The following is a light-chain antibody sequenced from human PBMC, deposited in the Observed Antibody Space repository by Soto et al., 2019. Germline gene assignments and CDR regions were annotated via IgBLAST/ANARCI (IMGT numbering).Light chain of an antibody. CDR3: HQYGGSPGT. V-gene: IGKV3-20*01. CDR2: DAS. CDR1: QSVSSNY. Sequence: EIVLTQSPGTLSSSPGERATLSCRASQSVSSNYLAWYQQRPGQAPRLLIYDASSRATGVTDRFSGSGSGTDFTLTISRLEPEDFAVYYCHQYGGSPGTLGQGTKVDIK. J-gene: IGKJ1*01.